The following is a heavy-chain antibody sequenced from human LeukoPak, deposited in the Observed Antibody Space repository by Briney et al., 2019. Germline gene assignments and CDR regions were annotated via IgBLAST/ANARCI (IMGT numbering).Heavy chain of an antibody. CDR2: ISYDGSNK. J-gene: IGHJ5*02. CDR1: GFTFSTYA. D-gene: IGHD1-26*01. V-gene: IGHV3-30-3*01. CDR3: ARDLEITLPSGP. Sequence: GGSLRLSCAASGFTFSTYAMHWVRQAPGKGLEWVAVISYDGSNKYYADSVKGRFTISRDNSKNTLYLQMNSLRAEDTAVYYCARDLEITLPSGPWGQGTLVTVSS.